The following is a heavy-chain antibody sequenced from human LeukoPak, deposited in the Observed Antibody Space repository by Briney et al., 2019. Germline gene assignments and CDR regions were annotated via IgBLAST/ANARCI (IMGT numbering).Heavy chain of an antibody. V-gene: IGHV3-53*01. CDR2: IYSGGTT. D-gene: IGHD5-18*01. Sequence: PGGSLRLSCAASGFTVSTNCRTWVRQAPGEGLEWVSTIYSGGTTYYADSVMGRFTISRDNFKNTLYLQMNSLRAEDTALYYCAKGGGYSYGYYYWGRGTLVTVSS. CDR1: GFTVSTNC. J-gene: IGHJ4*02. CDR3: AKGGGYSYGYYY.